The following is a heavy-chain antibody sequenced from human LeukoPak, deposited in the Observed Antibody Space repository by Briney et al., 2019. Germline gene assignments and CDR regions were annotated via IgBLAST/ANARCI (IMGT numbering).Heavy chain of an antibody. V-gene: IGHV4-39*07. CDR2: FHYSGST. J-gene: IGHJ6*03. D-gene: IGHD3-22*01. Sequence: SETLSLTCSVSGGSISSSSYYWGWIRQPPGKGLEWIGTFHYSGSTYYNPSLKSRVTISVNMSKNQFSLKLSSVTAADTAVYYCARAGGSSGYYYYYYMDVWGKGTTVTVSS. CDR1: GGSISSSSYY. CDR3: ARAGGSSGYYYYYYMDV.